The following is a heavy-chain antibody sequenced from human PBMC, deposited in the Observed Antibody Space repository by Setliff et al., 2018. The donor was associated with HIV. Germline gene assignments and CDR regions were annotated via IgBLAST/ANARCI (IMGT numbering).Heavy chain of an antibody. J-gene: IGHJ4*02. V-gene: IGHV3-48*03. D-gene: IGHD6-13*01. CDR2: ISSSGSTI. Sequence: PGGSLRLSCAASGFPFSSYEMNWVRQAPGKGLEWVSYISSSGSTIYYADSVKGRFTISRDNTKNSLYLQMNSLRAEDTAVYYCARDSSSWYEFYFDCWGQGTLVTVSS. CDR1: GFPFSSYE. CDR3: ARDSSSWYEFYFDC.